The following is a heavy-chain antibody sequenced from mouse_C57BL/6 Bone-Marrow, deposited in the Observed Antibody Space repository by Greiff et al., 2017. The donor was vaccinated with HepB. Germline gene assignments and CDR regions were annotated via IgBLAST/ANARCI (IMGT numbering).Heavy chain of an antibody. CDR1: GYSITSGYY. CDR3: ARGNDGYYGY. D-gene: IGHD2-3*01. J-gene: IGHJ2*01. CDR2: ISYDGSN. Sequence: VQLQQSGPGLVKPSQSLSLTCSVTGYSITSGYYWNWIRQFPGNKLEWMGYISYDGSNNYNPSLKNRISITRDTSKNQFFLKLNSVTTEDTATYYCARGNDGYYGYWGQGTTLTVSS. V-gene: IGHV3-6*01.